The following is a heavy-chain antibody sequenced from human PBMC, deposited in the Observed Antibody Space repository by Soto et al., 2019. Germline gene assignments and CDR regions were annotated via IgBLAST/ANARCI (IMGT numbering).Heavy chain of an antibody. CDR1: GFTFSSYG. CDR2: IWYDGSNK. CDR3: ARAGSSWSHYYYGMDV. V-gene: IGHV3-33*01. Sequence: GESLKISCAASGFTFSSYGMHWVRQAPGKGLEWVAVIWYDGSNKYYADSVKGRFTISRDNSKNTLYLQMNSLRAEDTAVYYCARAGSSWSHYYYGMDVWGQGTTVTVSS. D-gene: IGHD6-13*01. J-gene: IGHJ6*02.